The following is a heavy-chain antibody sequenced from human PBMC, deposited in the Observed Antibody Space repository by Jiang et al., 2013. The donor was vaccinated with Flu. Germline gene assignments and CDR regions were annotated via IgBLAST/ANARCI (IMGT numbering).Heavy chain of an antibody. CDR1: GGSISSYY. Sequence: PGLVKPSETLSLTCTVSGGSISSYYWSWIRQPPGKGLEWIGYIYYSGSTNYNPSLKSRVTISVDTSKNQFSLKLSSVTAADTAVYYCARGEQWLVTPREFDYWGQGTLVTVSS. V-gene: IGHV4-59*01. J-gene: IGHJ4*02. CDR2: IYYSGST. CDR3: ARGEQWLVTPREFDY. D-gene: IGHD6-19*01.